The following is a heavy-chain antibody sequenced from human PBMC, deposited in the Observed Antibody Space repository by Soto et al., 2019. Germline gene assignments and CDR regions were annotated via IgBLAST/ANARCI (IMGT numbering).Heavy chain of an antibody. CDR2: IIPIFGTA. Sequence: ASVKVSFKASGGTFSSYAISWVRQAPGQGLEWMGGIIPIFGTANYAQKFQGRVTITADKSTSTAYMELSSLRSEDTAVYYCARAYLSPNFWNYWFDPWGQGTLVTVSS. J-gene: IGHJ5*02. V-gene: IGHV1-69*06. D-gene: IGHD1-7*01. CDR1: GGTFSSYA. CDR3: ARAYLSPNFWNYWFDP.